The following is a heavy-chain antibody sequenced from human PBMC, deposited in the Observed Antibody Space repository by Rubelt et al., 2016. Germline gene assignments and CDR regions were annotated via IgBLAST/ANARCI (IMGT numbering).Heavy chain of an antibody. V-gene: IGHV1-18*01. D-gene: IGHD3-16*02. Sequence: QVQLVQSGAEVKKPGASVKVSCKASGYTFTSYGISWVRQAPGQGLEWMGWISAYNGNTKYAQKLQGRVTMTTDTSTSTAYMELRSLRSDDTAVYYCARVMITFGGVIEVGWFDPWGQGTLVTVSS. CDR2: ISAYNGNT. J-gene: IGHJ5*02. CDR1: GYTFTSYG. CDR3: ARVMITFGGVIEVGWFDP.